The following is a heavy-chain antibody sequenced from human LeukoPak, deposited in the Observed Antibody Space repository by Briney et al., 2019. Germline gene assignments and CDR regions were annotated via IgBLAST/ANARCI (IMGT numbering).Heavy chain of an antibody. Sequence: ASVKVSCKASGYTFTSYGISWVRQAPGQGLEWMGWISAYNGNTNYAQKLQGRVTMTTDTSTSTAYMELRSLRSDDTAVYYCARGSGSCLYYYYYYMDVWGKGTTVTVSS. D-gene: IGHD3-10*01. CDR2: ISAYNGNT. CDR3: ARGSGSCLYYYYYYMDV. J-gene: IGHJ6*03. CDR1: GYTFTSYG. V-gene: IGHV1-18*01.